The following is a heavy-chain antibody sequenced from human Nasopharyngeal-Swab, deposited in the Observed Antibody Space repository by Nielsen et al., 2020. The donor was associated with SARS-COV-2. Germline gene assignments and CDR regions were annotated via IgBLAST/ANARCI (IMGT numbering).Heavy chain of an antibody. D-gene: IGHD3-10*01. Sequence: GGSLRLSCKGSGYSFTSYWISWVRQMPGKGLEWMGRIDPSDSYTTYSPSFQGHVTISADKSISTAYLQWSSLKASDTAMYYCAASRGPGSYYYGSGDQSMDVWGQGTTVTVSS. CDR2: IDPSDSYT. J-gene: IGHJ6*02. CDR3: AASRGPGSYYYGSGDQSMDV. CDR1: GYSFTSYW. V-gene: IGHV5-10-1*01.